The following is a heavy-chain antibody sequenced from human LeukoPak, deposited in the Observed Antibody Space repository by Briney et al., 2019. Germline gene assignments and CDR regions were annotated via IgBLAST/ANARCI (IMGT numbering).Heavy chain of an antibody. Sequence: GGSLRLSCAASGFTFSSYGIHWVRQAPGKGLEWVSYISTSSNTIYYADSVKGRFTISRDNAKNSLYLQMNDLRAEDTAVYYCARVGSYGMDVWGQGTTVTVSS. CDR3: ARVGSYGMDV. CDR1: GFTFSSYG. D-gene: IGHD3-10*01. J-gene: IGHJ6*02. CDR2: ISTSSNTI. V-gene: IGHV3-48*01.